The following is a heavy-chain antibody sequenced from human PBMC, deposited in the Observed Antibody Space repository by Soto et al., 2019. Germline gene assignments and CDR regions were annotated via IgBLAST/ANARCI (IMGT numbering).Heavy chain of an antibody. J-gene: IGHJ4*02. CDR2: IYYSGST. Sequence: QLQLQESGPGLVKPSETLSLTCTVSGGSISSSSYYWGWIRQPPGKGLEWIGSIYYSGSTYYNPSLKSRVTISVDTSKNQFSLKLSSVTAADTAVYYCARPSWERVFDYWGQGTLVTVSS. V-gene: IGHV4-39*01. CDR1: GGSISSSSYY. CDR3: ARPSWERVFDY. D-gene: IGHD1-26*01.